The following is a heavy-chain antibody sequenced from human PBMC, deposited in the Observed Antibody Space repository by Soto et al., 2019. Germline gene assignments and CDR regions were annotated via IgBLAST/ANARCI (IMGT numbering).Heavy chain of an antibody. V-gene: IGHV3-30*18. CDR1: GFTFRSYG. CDR3: AKGRSYYYYYGMDV. CDR2: ISSDGSNK. J-gene: IGHJ6*02. Sequence: GGSLRLSCEASGFTFRSYGMHWVRQAPGKGLEWVTLISSDGSNKYYADSVKGRFTISRDNSKSTLYLQMNSLRAEDTALYYCAKGRSYYYYYGMDVWGQGTTVTVSS.